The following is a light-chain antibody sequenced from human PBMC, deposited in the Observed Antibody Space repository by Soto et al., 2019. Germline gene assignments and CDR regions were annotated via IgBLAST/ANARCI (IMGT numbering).Light chain of an antibody. CDR3: QQRSNCPPPIT. CDR1: QSVSSY. V-gene: IGKV3-11*01. CDR2: DAS. Sequence: EIVLTQSPATLSLSPGERATLSCRASQSVSSYLAWYQQKPGQAPRLLIYDASNRATGIPARFSGSGSGTDFTLTITSLEPEAFAVYYCQQRSNCPPPITFGQGTRLEIK. J-gene: IGKJ5*01.